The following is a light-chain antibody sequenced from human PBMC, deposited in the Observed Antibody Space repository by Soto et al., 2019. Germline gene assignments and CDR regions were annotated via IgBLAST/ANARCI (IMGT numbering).Light chain of an antibody. V-gene: IGKV3-15*01. J-gene: IGKJ1*01. Sequence: EIVMTPSLATLSVSPGERAILSCRASQSVSSKLAWYQQKPGQAPRVLIYGASTRATGIPARFSGSGSGTEFTLTISSLQTEDFAVYYCQHYNYWHHTWTFGQG. CDR2: GAS. CDR3: QHYNYWHHTWT. CDR1: QSVSSK.